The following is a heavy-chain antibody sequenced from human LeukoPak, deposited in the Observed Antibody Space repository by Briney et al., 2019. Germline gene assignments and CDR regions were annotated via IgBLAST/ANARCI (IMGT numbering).Heavy chain of an antibody. Sequence: ASVKVSCKGSGYTFSSYAIHWVRQAPGPRLEWMGWINAGNGDTKYSQKFQGRVTITRDTSATTAYMELSSLRSEDTAVYYCARGTGCTGGSCSYYGMDVWGQGTTVTVSS. D-gene: IGHD2-15*01. CDR2: INAGNGDT. J-gene: IGHJ6*02. CDR3: ARGTGCTGGSCSYYGMDV. CDR1: GYTFSSYA. V-gene: IGHV1-3*01.